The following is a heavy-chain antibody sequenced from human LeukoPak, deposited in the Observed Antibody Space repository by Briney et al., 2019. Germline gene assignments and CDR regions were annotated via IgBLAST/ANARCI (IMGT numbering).Heavy chain of an antibody. Sequence: GGSLRLSCAASGFTFGSYWMSWVRQAPGKGLEWVANIKQDGSEKYYVASVKGRFTISRDNAKNSLYLQMNSLRADDTAVYYCASRSRQQLLQGDYWGQGTLVTVSS. J-gene: IGHJ4*02. CDR3: ASRSRQQLLQGDY. D-gene: IGHD6-13*01. V-gene: IGHV3-7*02. CDR1: GFTFGSYW. CDR2: IKQDGSEK.